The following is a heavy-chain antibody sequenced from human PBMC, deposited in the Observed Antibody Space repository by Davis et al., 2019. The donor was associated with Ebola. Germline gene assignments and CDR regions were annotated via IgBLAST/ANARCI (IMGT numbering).Heavy chain of an antibody. CDR2: TYYSSKWYK. D-gene: IGHD5-12*01. CDR3: GRGWLRTGIDY. CDR1: GDSVSSNSGA. J-gene: IGHJ4*02. Sequence: TLSLTCDISGDSVSSNSGAWNWIRQSPSRGLEWLGRTYYSSKWYKDYAVSVKSRITINLDTSKNQFSLKLNSVTPEDTAVYYCGRGWLRTGIDYWGQGTLVTVSS. V-gene: IGHV6-1*01.